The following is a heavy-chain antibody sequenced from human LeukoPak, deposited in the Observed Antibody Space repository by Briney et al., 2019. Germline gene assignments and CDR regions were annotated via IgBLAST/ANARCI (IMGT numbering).Heavy chain of an antibody. J-gene: IGHJ4*02. Sequence: QSGGSLRLSCAASGFTFSIHWMHWVRQAPGEGPVWVAHINSDGSSTTYADSVKGRFIISRDNAGNTLYLQMNSLRAEDTAVYYCVKGYNYGYSWDYWGQGTLVTVSS. V-gene: IGHV3-74*03. D-gene: IGHD5-18*01. CDR1: GFTFSIHW. CDR3: VKGYNYGYSWDY. CDR2: INSDGSST.